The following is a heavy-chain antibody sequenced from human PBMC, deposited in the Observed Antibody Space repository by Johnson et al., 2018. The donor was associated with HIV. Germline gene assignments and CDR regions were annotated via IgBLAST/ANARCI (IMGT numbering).Heavy chain of an antibody. D-gene: IGHD1-26*01. CDR2: ISSSGCTI. V-gene: IGHV3-11*04. Sequence: QMLLVESGGGLVKPGGSLRLSCAASGFTFSNAWMSWVRQAPGKGLEWVSYISSSGCTIYSADSVKDRVTISRDNAKHSLYMQMNSLRAEDTAVYYCARELVGSSMADAFDIWGQGTMVTVSS. CDR3: ARELVGSSMADAFDI. J-gene: IGHJ3*02. CDR1: GFTFSNAW.